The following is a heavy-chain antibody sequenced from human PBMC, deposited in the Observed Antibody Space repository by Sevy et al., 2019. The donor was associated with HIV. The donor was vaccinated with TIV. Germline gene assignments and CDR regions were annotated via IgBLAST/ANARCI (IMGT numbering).Heavy chain of an antibody. CDR1: GYTFTSYE. D-gene: IGHD3-22*01. CDR2: MNPNSGNT. J-gene: IGHJ4*02. V-gene: IGHV1-8*01. CDR3: ATRPYYDLDY. Sequence: ASVKVSCKASGYTFTSYEINWVRQATGQGLEWMGWMNPNSGNTVDAQKFQGRVTLTRNTSINTAYMELGSLRSEDTAVYYCATRPYYDLDYWGQGTLVTVSS.